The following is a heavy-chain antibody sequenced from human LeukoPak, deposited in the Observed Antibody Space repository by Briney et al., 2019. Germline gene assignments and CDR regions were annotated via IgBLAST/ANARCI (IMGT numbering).Heavy chain of an antibody. Sequence: SETLSLTCAVYGESFSGYYWSWIRQPPGKGLEWIGDINHSGSTNYNPSLKSRVTISVDTSKNQFSLNLNSVTAADTAVYYCARGGGRDFDYWGQGTLVTVSP. CDR2: INHSGST. CDR3: ARGGGRDFDY. J-gene: IGHJ4*02. V-gene: IGHV4-34*01. D-gene: IGHD2-15*01. CDR1: GESFSGYY.